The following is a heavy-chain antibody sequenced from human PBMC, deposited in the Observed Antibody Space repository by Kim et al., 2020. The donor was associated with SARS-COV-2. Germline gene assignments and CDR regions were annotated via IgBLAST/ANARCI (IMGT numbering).Heavy chain of an antibody. J-gene: IGHJ4*02. Sequence: GGSLRLFCTASGFNFSNYWMTWVRKAPGKGLEWVANTRQDGSEKYYLVSVRGRFSISRDNAKNSLQLQMNSLRAEDTAVYYCARVRVSSYWYDYFDHWGQGTLVTVS. CDR1: GFNFSNYW. V-gene: IGHV3-7*01. CDR2: TRQDGSEK. D-gene: IGHD6-13*01. CDR3: ARVRVSSYWYDYFDH.